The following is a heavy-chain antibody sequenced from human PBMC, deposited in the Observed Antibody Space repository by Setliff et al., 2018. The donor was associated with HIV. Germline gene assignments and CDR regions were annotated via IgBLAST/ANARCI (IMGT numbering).Heavy chain of an antibody. CDR2: INPNSGDT. D-gene: IGHD2-2*01. Sequence: ASVKVSCKASGYTFTGYYMHWVRQAPGQGLEWMGRINPNSGDTNYAQKFKGRVTMTRDTSISTAYMEVTRLRSDDTAVYYCARGSTAVNYYYYYIDVWGKGTMVTVSS. CDR1: GYTFTGYY. CDR3: ARGSTAVNYYYYYIDV. J-gene: IGHJ6*03. V-gene: IGHV1-2*06.